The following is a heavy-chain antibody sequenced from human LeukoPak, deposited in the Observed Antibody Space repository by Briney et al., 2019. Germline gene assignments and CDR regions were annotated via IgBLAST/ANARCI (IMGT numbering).Heavy chain of an antibody. CDR2: VYSGGTT. D-gene: IGHD3-10*01. J-gene: IGHJ4*02. V-gene: IGHV3-66*01. CDR1: GFTVSTNY. Sequence: GGSLRLSRAASGFTVSTNYMSWVRQAPGKGLEWVSRVYSGGTTYHADSVKGRFTISRDDSKNTVYLQMNSLRAEDTAVYYCVKSPWYHGSGSYSGTIHWGQGTLVTVSS. CDR3: VKSPWYHGSGSYSGTIH.